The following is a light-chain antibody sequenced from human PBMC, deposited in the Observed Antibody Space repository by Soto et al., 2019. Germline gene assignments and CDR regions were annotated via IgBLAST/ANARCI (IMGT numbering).Light chain of an antibody. CDR3: QQYNVYPYT. J-gene: IGKJ2*01. Sequence: DIQMTQSPSTLSASVGDRVTITCRASESIKTWLAWYQQRPGKAPNLLIYKASSLQSGVSSRFSGSGSGTEFPLIISSLQPDDSATYYCQQYNVYPYTFGQGTKVQI. CDR1: ESIKTW. CDR2: KAS. V-gene: IGKV1-5*03.